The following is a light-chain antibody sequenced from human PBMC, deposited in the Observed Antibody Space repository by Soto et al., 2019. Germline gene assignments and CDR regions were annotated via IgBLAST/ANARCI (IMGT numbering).Light chain of an antibody. V-gene: IGKV1-8*01. CDR2: AAS. CDR1: QGISSY. J-gene: IGKJ1*01. CDR3: QQYYSYLGT. Sequence: AIRMTQAASSLSAYTGDRVTITCRASQGISSYLAWYQQKPGKAPKLLIYAASTLQSGVPSRFSGSGSGTDFTLTISCLQSEDFATYYCQQYYSYLGTFGQGTKVDIK.